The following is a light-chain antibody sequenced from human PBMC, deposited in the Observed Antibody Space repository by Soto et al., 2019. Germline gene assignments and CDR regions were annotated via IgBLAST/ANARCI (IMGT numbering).Light chain of an antibody. J-gene: IGLJ3*02. CDR2: GNN. CDR1: SSDVGSYDY. CDR3: QSYDSSLSGWV. V-gene: IGLV2-11*01. Sequence: QSALIQPPSVSGSPGQSVTISCTGTSSDVGSYDYVSWYQQHPGTAPKLLIYGNNNRPSGVPDRFSGSKSGTSASLAITGLQAEYEADYYCQSYDSSLSGWVFGGGTKLTVL.